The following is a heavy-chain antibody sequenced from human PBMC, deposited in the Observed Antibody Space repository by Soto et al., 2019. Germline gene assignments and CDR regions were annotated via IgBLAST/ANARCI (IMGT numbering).Heavy chain of an antibody. J-gene: IGHJ4*02. CDR1: GGSISSGGYY. CDR2: IYYSGST. Sequence: PSETLSLTCTVSGGSISSGGYYWSWIRQPPGKGLEWIGYIYYSGSTNYNPSLKSRVTISVDTSKNQFSLKLSSVTAADTAVYYCARDGEDYDSSGYYYDYWGQGTLVTVSS. CDR3: ARDGEDYDSSGYYYDY. D-gene: IGHD3-22*01. V-gene: IGHV4-61*08.